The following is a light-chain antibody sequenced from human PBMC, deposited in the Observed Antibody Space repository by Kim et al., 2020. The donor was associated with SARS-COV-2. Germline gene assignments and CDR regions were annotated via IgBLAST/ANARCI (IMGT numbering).Light chain of an antibody. CDR1: QDIEND. J-gene: IGKJ1*01. CDR2: AAS. V-gene: IGKV1-6*01. Sequence: DSEADRGTFTCRSSQDIENDLCWYQQKTRQAAKHLIYAASSLQSGGPSRLIGSGGGTDFTLTISSLQPADFATYYCLQEYKYPLTFGQGTKVDIK. CDR3: LQEYKYPLT.